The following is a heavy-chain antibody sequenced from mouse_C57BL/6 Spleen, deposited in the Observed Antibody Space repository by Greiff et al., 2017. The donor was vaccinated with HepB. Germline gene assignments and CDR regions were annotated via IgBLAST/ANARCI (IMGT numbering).Heavy chain of an antibody. J-gene: IGHJ2*01. CDR2: IYPGNSDT. V-gene: IGHV1-5*01. CDR3: TRDSLHYDGSYYCDY. CDR1: GYTFTSYW. D-gene: IGHD1-1*01. Sequence: EVQLQQSGTVLARPGASVKMSCKTSGYTFTSYWMHWVKQRPGQGLEWIGAIYPGNSDTSYNQKFKGKAKLTAVTSASTAYMELSSLTNEDSAVYYGTRDSLHYDGSYYCDYWGQGTTLTVSS.